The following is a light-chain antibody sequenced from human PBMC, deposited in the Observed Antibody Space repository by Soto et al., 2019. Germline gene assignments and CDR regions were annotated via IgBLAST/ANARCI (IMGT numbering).Light chain of an antibody. CDR3: QVWDSSSDHRV. Sequence: SYELTQPPSVSVAPGQTARITCGGNNIGSKSVHWYQQKPGQAPVLVVYDDSDRPSGSPERFSGSNSGNTATLTISRVEAGDGADYYCQVWDSSSDHRVFGGGTKLTVL. V-gene: IGLV3-21*02. J-gene: IGLJ2*01. CDR2: DDS. CDR1: NIGSKS.